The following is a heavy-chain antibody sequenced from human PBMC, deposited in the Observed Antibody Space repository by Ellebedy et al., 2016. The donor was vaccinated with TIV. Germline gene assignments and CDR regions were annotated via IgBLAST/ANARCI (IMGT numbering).Heavy chain of an antibody. CDR3: ARRDRVVGTDY. J-gene: IGHJ4*02. CDR2: IYSGGSI. CDR1: GFTVYNNY. D-gene: IGHD1-1*01. Sequence: GESLKISCVVSGFTVYNNYMSWVRQAPGKGLEWVSVIYSGGSIYYADSVRGRFTISRDSSKNTVSLQMNSLRGEDTAVYYCARRDRVVGTDYWGQGTLVTVSS. V-gene: IGHV3-53*01.